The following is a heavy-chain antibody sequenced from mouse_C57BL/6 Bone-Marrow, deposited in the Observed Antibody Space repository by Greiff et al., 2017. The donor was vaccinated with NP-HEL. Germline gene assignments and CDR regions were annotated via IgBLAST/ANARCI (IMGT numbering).Heavy chain of an antibody. Sequence: VQLQQSGPGLVQPSQSLSITCTVSGFSLTSYGVHWVRQSPGKGPEWLGVIWSGGSTDYNAAFISRLSISKDNSKSQVFFKMNSLQADDTAIYYCARYFDVWGTGTTVTVSS. V-gene: IGHV2-2*01. J-gene: IGHJ1*03. CDR2: IWSGGST. CDR1: GFSLTSYG. CDR3: ARYFDV.